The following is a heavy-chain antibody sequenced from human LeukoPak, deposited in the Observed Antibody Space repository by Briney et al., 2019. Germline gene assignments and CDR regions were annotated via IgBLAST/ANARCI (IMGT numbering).Heavy chain of an antibody. J-gene: IGHJ4*02. D-gene: IGHD3-9*01. CDR1: GGSFSGYY. V-gene: IGHV4-34*01. CDR3: AKGNSYDILTGYPSSFFYVY. Sequence: SETLSLTCAVYGGSFSGYYWSWIRQPPGKGLEWIGEINHSGSTNYNPPLKSRVTISVDTSKNQFSLKLSSVTAADTAVYYCAKGNSYDILTGYPSSFFYVYWGQGTLVTVSS. CDR2: INHSGST.